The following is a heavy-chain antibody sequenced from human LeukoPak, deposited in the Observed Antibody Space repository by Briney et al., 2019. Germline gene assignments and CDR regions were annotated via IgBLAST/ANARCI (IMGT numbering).Heavy chain of an antibody. CDR3: ARATYSSSWFSDYYYGMDV. V-gene: IGHV1-18*01. J-gene: IGHJ6*02. CDR2: ISTYNDNT. CDR1: GYTFTSYG. Sequence: ASVKVSCKASGYTFTSYGISWVRQAPGQGLEWMGWISTYNDNTNYAQKLQGRVTMTTDTSTSTAYMELRSLRSDDTAVYYCARATYSSSWFSDYYYGMDVRGQGTTVTVSS. D-gene: IGHD6-13*01.